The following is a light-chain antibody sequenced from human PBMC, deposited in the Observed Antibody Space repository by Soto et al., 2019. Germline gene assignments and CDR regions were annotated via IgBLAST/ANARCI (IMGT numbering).Light chain of an antibody. CDR2: DAS. J-gene: IGKJ1*01. CDR3: QQRDNWPPTWT. Sequence: EIVLTQSPATLSLSPGERATLSCRASQSIGYYLAWYQEKPGQPPRLLIYDASIRATGIPARFSGSWSGTDFTLTINGLEPEDSAVYYCQQRDNWPPTWTFGQGTKVEIK. V-gene: IGKV3-11*01. CDR1: QSIGYY.